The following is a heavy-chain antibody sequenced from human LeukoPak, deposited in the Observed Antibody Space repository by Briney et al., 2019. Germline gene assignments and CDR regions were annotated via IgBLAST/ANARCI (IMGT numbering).Heavy chain of an antibody. Sequence: GGSLRLSCAASGLTFSSYGMHWVRQAPGKGLEWVAFIRYDGSNKYYADSVKGRFTISRDNSKTTLYLQMNSLRAGDTAVYYCATEEGYLTNSGNYKGVDYWGQGTLVTVSS. J-gene: IGHJ4*02. CDR1: GLTFSSYG. D-gene: IGHD1-26*01. V-gene: IGHV3-30*02. CDR2: IRYDGSNK. CDR3: ATEEGYLTNSGNYKGVDY.